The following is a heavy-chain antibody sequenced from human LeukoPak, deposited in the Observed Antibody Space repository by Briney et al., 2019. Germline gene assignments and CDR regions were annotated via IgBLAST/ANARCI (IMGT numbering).Heavy chain of an antibody. CDR2: IWYDGSNK. V-gene: IGHV3-33*08. D-gene: IGHD6-13*01. CDR3: ARAMYSSSWTYYYYYGMDV. J-gene: IGHJ6*02. CDR1: RFTFSNAW. Sequence: GGSLRLSCAASRFTFSNAWMSWVRQAPGKGLEWVAVIWYDGSNKYYADSVKGRFTISRDNSKNTLYLQMNSLRAEDTAVYYCARAMYSSSWTYYYYYGMDVWGQGTTVTVSS.